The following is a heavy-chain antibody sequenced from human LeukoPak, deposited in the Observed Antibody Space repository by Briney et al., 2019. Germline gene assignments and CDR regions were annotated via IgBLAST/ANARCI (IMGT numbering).Heavy chain of an antibody. CDR3: AKDRAGYSGARGFDC. J-gene: IGHJ4*02. Sequence: GGSLRLSCAASGFTFSTYAMGWVRQAPGKGLEWVSDISTNGDITYYADSVKGRFTISRDNSKNTLYLQMNSLGAADTAVYFCAKDRAGYSGARGFDCWGQGTLVTVSS. CDR2: ISTNGDIT. V-gene: IGHV3-23*01. D-gene: IGHD5-12*01. CDR1: GFTFSTYA.